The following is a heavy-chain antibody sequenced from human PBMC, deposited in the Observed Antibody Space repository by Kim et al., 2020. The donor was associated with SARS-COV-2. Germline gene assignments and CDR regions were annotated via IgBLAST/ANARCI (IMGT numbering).Heavy chain of an antibody. Sequence: SETLSLTCTVSGDSITRGTYYWGWVRQPPGKGLEWIGNIYHSGSTYYNPSLGSRLAVSVDTSKNQFSLRLTSVTAADTAVYFCSRGQPLFCGSRSCAPGGNGMDPWGPGIPVTVST. J-gene: IGHJ5*02. V-gene: IGHV4-39*07. CDR1: GDSITRGTYY. CDR3: SRGQPLFCGSRSCAPGGNGMDP. CDR2: IYHSGST. D-gene: IGHD2-15*01.